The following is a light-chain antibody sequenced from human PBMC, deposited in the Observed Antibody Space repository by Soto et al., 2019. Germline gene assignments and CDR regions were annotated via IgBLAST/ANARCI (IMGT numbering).Light chain of an antibody. CDR2: GAS. Sequence: EIVLTQSPGTLSLSPGERATLSCRTSQSVSSNYLAWYQQKPGQAPRLLIYGASSRATGIPDRFSGSGSGTDFTLTISRLEPEDFAVYYCQQYVSPPITFGQGTRLEI. CDR1: QSVSSNY. J-gene: IGKJ5*01. V-gene: IGKV3-20*01. CDR3: QQYVSPPIT.